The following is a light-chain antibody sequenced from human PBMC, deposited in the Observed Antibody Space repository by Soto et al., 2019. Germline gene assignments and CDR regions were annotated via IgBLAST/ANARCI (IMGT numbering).Light chain of an antibody. V-gene: IGKV3D-15*01. J-gene: IGKJ5*01. CDR1: QSVSRN. Sequence: EIVMTQSPATLSVSPGERATLSCRASQSVSRNLAWYQQNPGQAPRLLIYDASTRAPSTPAWFSGSRSGKIDTLSISSLPSKDFAVYYCQQYNNRPITFDQGTRLEIK. CDR3: QQYNNRPIT. CDR2: DAS.